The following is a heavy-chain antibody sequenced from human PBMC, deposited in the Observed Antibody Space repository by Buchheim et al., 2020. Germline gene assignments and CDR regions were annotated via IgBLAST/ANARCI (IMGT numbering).Heavy chain of an antibody. J-gene: IGHJ4*02. D-gene: IGHD6-19*01. CDR1: GFTFSSYW. CDR2: IKQDGSEK. Sequence: EVQLVESGGGLVQPGGSLRLSCAASGFTFSSYWMSWVRQAPGKGLEWVANIKQDGSEKYYVDSVKGRFTISRDNAKNSLYLQMKHLGAGDTGVYYCAGVQVPYSGGLLLFDYWGQGTL. V-gene: IGHV3-7*01. CDR3: AGVQVPYSGGLLLFDY.